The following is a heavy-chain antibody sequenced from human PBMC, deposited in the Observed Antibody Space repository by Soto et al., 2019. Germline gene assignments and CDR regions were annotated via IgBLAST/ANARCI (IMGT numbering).Heavy chain of an antibody. V-gene: IGHV4-59*01. CDR2: IYYSGST. CDR3: ARDASVLGSIWFGLDP. Sequence: LSLTCTVSGDSINSYYWNWIRQPPGKGLEWIGHIYYSGSTNYNPSLKSRVSISVDTSKNQFSLKLTSVTTADTAVYYCARDASVLGSIWFGLDPWGQGTLVTVSS. J-gene: IGHJ5*02. D-gene: IGHD3-10*01. CDR1: GDSINSYY.